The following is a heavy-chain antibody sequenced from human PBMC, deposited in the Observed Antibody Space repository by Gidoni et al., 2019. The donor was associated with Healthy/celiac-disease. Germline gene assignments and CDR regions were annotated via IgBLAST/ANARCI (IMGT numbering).Heavy chain of an antibody. V-gene: IGHV3-23*01. CDR1: GFTVSSYA. J-gene: IGHJ6*02. Sequence: EVQLLEYGGGLVQPGGYLRLSCAASGFTVSSYAMSWVRQAPVKGLEGVSAISGSGGSTYYADSVKGRFTISRDNSKNTLYLQMNSLRAEDTAVYYCAKDGVAVAGTVYYYYGMDVWGQGTTVTVSS. CDR2: ISGSGGST. CDR3: AKDGVAVAGTVYYYYGMDV. D-gene: IGHD6-19*01.